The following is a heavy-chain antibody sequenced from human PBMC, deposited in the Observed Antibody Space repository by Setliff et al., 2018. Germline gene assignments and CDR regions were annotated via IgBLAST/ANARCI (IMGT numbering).Heavy chain of an antibody. Sequence: SETLSLTCTVSGYSISSGHYWGWIRQPPGKGLEWIGSISHSGSTYYNPSLKSRVTMPIDTSKNQFSLKLNSVTAADMAVYYCAREQWLDPPGYYYMDVWAKGTTVTVSS. CDR2: ISHSGST. V-gene: IGHV4-38-2*02. D-gene: IGHD6-19*01. J-gene: IGHJ6*03. CDR1: GYSISSGHY. CDR3: AREQWLDPPGYYYMDV.